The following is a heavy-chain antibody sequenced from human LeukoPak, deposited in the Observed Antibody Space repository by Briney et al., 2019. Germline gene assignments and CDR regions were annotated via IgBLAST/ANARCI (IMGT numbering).Heavy chain of an antibody. D-gene: IGHD3-22*01. CDR1: GFTFSSYA. V-gene: IGHV3-30-3*01. CDR3: ARGGYDSSDYFNY. CDR2: ISYDGSNK. J-gene: IGHJ4*02. Sequence: GGSLRLSCAASGFTFSSYAVHWVRQAPGKGLEWVAVISYDGSNKYYAESVKGRFTISRDNSKNTLYLQMNSLRAEDTAVYYCARGGYDSSDYFNYWGQGTMVTVSS.